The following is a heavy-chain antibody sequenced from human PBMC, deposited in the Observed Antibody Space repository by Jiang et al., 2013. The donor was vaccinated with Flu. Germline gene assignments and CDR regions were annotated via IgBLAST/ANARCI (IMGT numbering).Heavy chain of an antibody. V-gene: IGHV4-38-2*02. J-gene: IGHJ4*02. D-gene: IGHD2-21*01. CDR1: GYSVSSGYF. CDR2: ISHSGTT. Sequence: GLVKPSETLSLTCIVSGYSVSSGYFWGWIRHPPGKGLEWIASISHSGTTYYNPSLEGRLSISVDKSKNQFSLSLASLTATDTALYYCARGPAFRFDYWGQGTLVTVSS. CDR3: ARGPAFRFDY.